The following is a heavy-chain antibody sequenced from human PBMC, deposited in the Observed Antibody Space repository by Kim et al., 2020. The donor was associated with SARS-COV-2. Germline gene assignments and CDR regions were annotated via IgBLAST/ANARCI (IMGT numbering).Heavy chain of an antibody. CDR2: GRH. Sequence: GRHNYTPSRKSRYTISVDTSKSQFSLKLSSVTAADTAVYYCARHIGWYDYWGQGTLVTVSS. CDR3: ARHIGWYDY. D-gene: IGHD2-15*01. V-gene: IGHV4-59*08. J-gene: IGHJ4*02.